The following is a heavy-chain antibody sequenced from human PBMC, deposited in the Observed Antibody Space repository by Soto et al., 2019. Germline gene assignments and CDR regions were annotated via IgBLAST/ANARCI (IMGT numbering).Heavy chain of an antibody. CDR2: IYYSGRT. CDR3: ARQRTTVVTQAYFDH. J-gene: IGHJ4*02. Sequence: SETLSLTCAVYGGSFSGYYWSWIRQPPGKGLEWIGEIYYSGRTYYNPSFKSRVTISIDTSKNQFSLKLSSVTATDTAVYYCARQRTTVVTQAYFDHWGQGALVTVSS. CDR1: GGSFSGYY. V-gene: IGHV4-34*01. D-gene: IGHD2-21*02.